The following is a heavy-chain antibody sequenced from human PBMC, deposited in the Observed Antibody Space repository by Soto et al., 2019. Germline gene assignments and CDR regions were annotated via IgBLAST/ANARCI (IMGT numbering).Heavy chain of an antibody. V-gene: IGHV3-30*04. Sequence: ESGGGVVQPGRSLRLSCAASGFTFSSYAMHWVRQAPGKGLEWVAVILYDGRNKYYADSVKGRFTISRDNSNNTLFLQMNSLRAEDTAVYYCARGTVAGPKAFDYWGQGTLVTVSS. D-gene: IGHD6-19*01. CDR2: ILYDGRNK. CDR3: ARGTVAGPKAFDY. CDR1: GFTFSSYA. J-gene: IGHJ4*02.